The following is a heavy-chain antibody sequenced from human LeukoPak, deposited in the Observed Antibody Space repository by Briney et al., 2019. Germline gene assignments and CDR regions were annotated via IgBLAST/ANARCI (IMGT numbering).Heavy chain of an antibody. D-gene: IGHD3-3*01. V-gene: IGHV6-1*01. Sequence: SQTLSLTFAISGDSVSSNGASWNWIRKSPSRGLEWLGRAYYRSQQWHSDYAPSMKGRITLNPDTSKSQFSLQLNSMTPEDTAVYYCGRETDFGVVTNWGQGTLVTVSP. CDR3: GRETDFGVVTN. J-gene: IGHJ4*02. CDR1: GDSVSSNGAS. CDR2: AYYRSQQWHS.